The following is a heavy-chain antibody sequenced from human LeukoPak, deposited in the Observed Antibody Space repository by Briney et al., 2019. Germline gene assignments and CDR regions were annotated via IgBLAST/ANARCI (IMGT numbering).Heavy chain of an antibody. CDR1: GYTFTNYG. Sequence: ASVKVSCKASGYTFTNYGITWVRQAPGQGLEWIGWIIAYNANTNYAQKFQGRVTITTDTSTSTVYMELRSLRSDDTAIYYCARTDYDILTGARMDVWGKGTTVTVSS. V-gene: IGHV1-18*04. J-gene: IGHJ6*04. CDR3: ARTDYDILTGARMDV. CDR2: IIAYNANT. D-gene: IGHD3-9*01.